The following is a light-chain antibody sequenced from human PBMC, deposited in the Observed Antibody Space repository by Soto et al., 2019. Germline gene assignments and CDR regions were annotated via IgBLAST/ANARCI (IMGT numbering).Light chain of an antibody. CDR1: QGLLRRDGKTD. CDR2: EGS. V-gene: IGKV2D-29*01. J-gene: IGKJ4*01. Sequence: VMTQTPVFLSVTPGQPASISCRSSQGLLRRDGKTDLYWYLQKPGQPPHLLIYEGSNRFSGVPDRFSGSGSWTDFTLKISQVEAEDVGIYYCMQAIELRTFGGGTKVEIK. CDR3: MQAIELRT.